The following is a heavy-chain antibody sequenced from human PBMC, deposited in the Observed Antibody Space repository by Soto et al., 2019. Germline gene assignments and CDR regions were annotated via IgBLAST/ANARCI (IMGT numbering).Heavy chain of an antibody. J-gene: IGHJ3*02. V-gene: IGHV4-59*01. CDR2: IYYSGST. CDR3: ARAIDYDSSGYYTRWGDAFDI. D-gene: IGHD3-22*01. Sequence: KSSETLSLTCTFSGGSIISYYWSWIRQPPGKGLEWIGYIYYSGSTNYNPSLKSRVTISVDTSKNQFSLKLSSVTAADTAVYYCARAIDYDSSGYYTRWGDAFDIWGQGTMVTVSS. CDR1: GGSIISYY.